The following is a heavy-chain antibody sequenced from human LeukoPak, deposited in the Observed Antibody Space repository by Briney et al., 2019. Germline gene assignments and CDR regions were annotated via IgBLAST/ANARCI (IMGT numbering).Heavy chain of an antibody. CDR1: GYTFTSYA. CDR2: INTNTGNP. Sequence: GASVKVSCKASGYTFTSYAMNWVRQAPRQGLEWMGWINTNTGNPTYAQGFTGRFVFSLDTSVSTAYLQISSLKAEDTAVYYCASPIHSSGWDYWYFDLWGRGTLVTVSS. J-gene: IGHJ2*01. D-gene: IGHD6-19*01. CDR3: ASPIHSSGWDYWYFDL. V-gene: IGHV7-4-1*02.